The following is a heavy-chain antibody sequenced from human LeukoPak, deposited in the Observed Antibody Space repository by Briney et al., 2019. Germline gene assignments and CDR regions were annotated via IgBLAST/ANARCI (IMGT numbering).Heavy chain of an antibody. J-gene: IGHJ6*03. CDR1: GGSFSGYY. CDR2: INHSGST. V-gene: IGHV4-34*01. D-gene: IGHD4/OR15-4a*01. Sequence: SETLSLTCAVYGGSFSGYYWSWVRQPPGKGLEWIGEINHSGSTNYNPSLKSRVTISVDTSKNQFSLKLSSVTAADTAVFYCARGGVRRRSYYYYYMDVWGKGTTVTVSS. CDR3: ARGGVRRRSYYYYYMDV.